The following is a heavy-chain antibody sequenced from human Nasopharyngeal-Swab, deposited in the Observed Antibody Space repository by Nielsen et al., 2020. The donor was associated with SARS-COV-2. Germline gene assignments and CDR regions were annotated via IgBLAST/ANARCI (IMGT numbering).Heavy chain of an antibody. J-gene: IGHJ6*02. CDR1: GFTLSDYS. CDR3: ARDGRSASYYGMDV. Sequence: GESLKISCAASGFTLSDYSMNWVRQAPGKGLEWVSSISSSAAFINYADSVQGRLTISRDKAKNSLYLQMNSLRAEDTAVYYCARDGRSASYYGMDVWGQGTTVTVSS. CDR2: ISSSAAFI. V-gene: IGHV3-21*01.